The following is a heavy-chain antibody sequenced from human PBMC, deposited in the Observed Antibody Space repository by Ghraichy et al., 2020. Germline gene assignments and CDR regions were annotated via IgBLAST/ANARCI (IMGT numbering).Heavy chain of an antibody. Sequence: GGSLRLSCAASGFTFSSYAMSWVRQPPGKGLEWVSAISGSGDGTYYAASVKGRFTISRDTSKNTLYLQMNSLRAEDTAVYYCAKVGLLGAGEVDYCGQRTLATVSS. J-gene: IGHJ4*02. D-gene: IGHD3-22*01. V-gene: IGHV3-23*01. CDR1: GFTFSSYA. CDR3: AKVGLLGAGEVDY. CDR2: ISGSGDGT.